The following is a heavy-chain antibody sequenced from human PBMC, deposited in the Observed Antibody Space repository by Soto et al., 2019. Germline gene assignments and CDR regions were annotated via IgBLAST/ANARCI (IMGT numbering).Heavy chain of an antibody. CDR3: ARSTWTAAASLYFDY. D-gene: IGHD2-2*01. J-gene: IGHJ4*02. V-gene: IGHV1-18*04. Sequence: ASVKVSCKASGYTFTSYGISWVRQAPGQGLEWMGWISAYNGNTNYAQKLQGRVTMTTDTSTSTAYMELRSLRSDDTAVYYCARSTWTAAASLYFDYWGPGTLVTVSS. CDR1: GYTFTSYG. CDR2: ISAYNGNT.